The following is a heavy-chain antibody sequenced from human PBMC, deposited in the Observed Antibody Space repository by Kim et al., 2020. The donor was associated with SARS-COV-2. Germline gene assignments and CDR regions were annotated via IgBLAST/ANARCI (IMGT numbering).Heavy chain of an antibody. J-gene: IGHJ3*02. V-gene: IGHV5-51*01. CDR2: IYHGDSDT. Sequence: GESLKISCKGSGYSFTSYWIGWVRQMPGKGLEWIGIIYHGDSDTRYSPSFQGQVTISADKSISTAYLQWSSLKASDTAMYYCARADYYDSSGYYPGAFDIWGQGTMVTVSS. D-gene: IGHD3-22*01. CDR3: ARADYYDSSGYYPGAFDI. CDR1: GYSFTSYW.